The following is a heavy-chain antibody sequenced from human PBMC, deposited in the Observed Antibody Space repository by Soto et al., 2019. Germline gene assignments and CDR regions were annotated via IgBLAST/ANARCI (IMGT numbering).Heavy chain of an antibody. J-gene: IGHJ4*02. CDR2: INPSGGST. Sequence: GASVKVSCKASGFTFTSYYMYWARQAPGQGPEWMGIINPSGGSTSYAQKFQGRVTMTRDTSTSTVYMELSSLRSEDTAVYYCALIGSLPSPAPFDYWGQGTLVTVSS. CDR1: GFTFTSYY. D-gene: IGHD2-21*01. CDR3: ALIGSLPSPAPFDY. V-gene: IGHV1-46*01.